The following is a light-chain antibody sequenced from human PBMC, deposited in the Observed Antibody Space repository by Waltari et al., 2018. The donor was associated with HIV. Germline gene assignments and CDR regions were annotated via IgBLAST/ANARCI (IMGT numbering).Light chain of an antibody. V-gene: IGLV2-14*02. Sequence: QSALTQPASVSGSPGQSITISCTGTSSDVESYNLVSWYQQHPGKAPKLMIYEVTKRPSGVSNRFSGSKSGTSASLVITGLRAEDEADYYCQSYDSSLSGSEVFGGGTKLSVL. J-gene: IGLJ2*01. CDR2: EVT. CDR1: SSDVESYNL. CDR3: QSYDSSLSGSEV.